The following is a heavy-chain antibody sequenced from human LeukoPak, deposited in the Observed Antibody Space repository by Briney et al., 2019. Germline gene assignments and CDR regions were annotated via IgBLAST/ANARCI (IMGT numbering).Heavy chain of an antibody. CDR1: GGSISSSSYY. D-gene: IGHD3-10*01. CDR2: IYYSGST. V-gene: IGHV4-39*07. J-gene: IGHJ4*02. CDR3: ARVKAVLLWFGEIYYFDY. Sequence: SETLSLTCTVSGGSISSSSYYWGWIRQPPGKGLEWIGSIYYSGSTYYNPSLKSRVTISVDTSKNQFSLKLSSVTAADTAVYYCARVKAVLLWFGEIYYFDYWGQGTLVTVSS.